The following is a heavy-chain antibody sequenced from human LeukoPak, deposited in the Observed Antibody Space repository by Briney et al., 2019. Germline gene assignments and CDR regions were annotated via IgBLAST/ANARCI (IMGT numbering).Heavy chain of an antibody. CDR2: ISAYNGNT. V-gene: IGHV1-18*01. CDR3: ARDLSHYYDSSGSPPCY. Sequence: ASVKVSCKASGYTFTSYGISWVRQAPGQGLEWMGWISAYNGNTNYAQKLQGRVTMTTDTSTSTAYMELRSLRSDDTAVYYCARDLSHYYDSSGSPPCYWGQGTLVTVSS. CDR1: GYTFTSYG. D-gene: IGHD3-22*01. J-gene: IGHJ4*02.